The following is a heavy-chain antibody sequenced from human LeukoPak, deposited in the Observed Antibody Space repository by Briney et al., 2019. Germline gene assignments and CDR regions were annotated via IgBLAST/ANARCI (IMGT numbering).Heavy chain of an antibody. V-gene: IGHV4-59*12. D-gene: IGHD4-17*01. CDR3: AVSLPTTMIDY. J-gene: IGHJ4*02. CDR1: GGSISSYY. Sequence: SETLSLTCTVSGGSISSYYWSWIRQPPGKGLEWIGYIYYSGSTNYNPSLKSRVTISVDTSKNQFSLKLSSATAADTAVYYCAVSLPTTMIDYWGQGTLVTVSS. CDR2: IYYSGST.